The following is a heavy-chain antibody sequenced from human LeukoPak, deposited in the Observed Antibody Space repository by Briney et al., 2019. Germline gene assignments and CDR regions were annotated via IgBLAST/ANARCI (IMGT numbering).Heavy chain of an antibody. J-gene: IGHJ6*02. D-gene: IGHD6-6*01. Sequence: PGGSLRLSCAASRFTFSSYGMHWVRQAPGKGLEWVAVISYDGSNEYYADSVKGRFTISRDNSKNTLYLQMNSLRAEDTAVYYRAKDLRGFYSSSSRYYGMDVWGQGTTVTVSS. CDR1: RFTFSSYG. CDR2: ISYDGSNE. V-gene: IGHV3-30*18. CDR3: AKDLRGFYSSSSRYYGMDV.